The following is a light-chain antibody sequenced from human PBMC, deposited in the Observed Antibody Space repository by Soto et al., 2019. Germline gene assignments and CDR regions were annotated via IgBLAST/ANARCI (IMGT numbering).Light chain of an antibody. CDR2: EVT. V-gene: IGLV2-8*01. Sequence: QSALTQSPSASGSPGQSVTISCTGTSSDVGAYNFVSWYQQLPGKAPKLMIYEVTKRPSGVPDRFSGSKSGNTASLTVSGLQAEDEADYYCSSYAGSITIYVFGTGTKLTVL. CDR1: SSDVGAYNF. CDR3: SSYAGSITIYV. J-gene: IGLJ1*01.